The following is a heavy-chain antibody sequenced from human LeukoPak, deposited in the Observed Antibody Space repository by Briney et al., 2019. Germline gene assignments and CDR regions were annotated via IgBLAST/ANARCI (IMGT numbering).Heavy chain of an antibody. V-gene: IGHV4-59*01. CDR3: ARGLVLATADAFDI. CDR1: GGSIRSYF. D-gene: IGHD5-12*01. J-gene: IGHJ3*02. CDR2: IWETENT. Sequence: SETLSLTRTVSGGSIRSYFWSWLRQPPRKGLERSGYIWETENTDYTPSSNSRVTTSIAPSTNHFSMRLRSVTAADTALYFCARGLVLATADAFDIWGQGTLVTVSS.